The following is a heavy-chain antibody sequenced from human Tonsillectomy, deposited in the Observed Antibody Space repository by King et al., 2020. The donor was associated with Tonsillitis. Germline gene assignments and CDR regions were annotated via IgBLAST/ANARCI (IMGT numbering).Heavy chain of an antibody. D-gene: IGHD2-15*01. CDR1: GFTFSSYS. CDR3: ARDRDCSGGSCYFDY. Sequence: VQLVESGGGLVKPGGSLRLSCAASGFTFSSYSMNWVRQAPGKGLEWVSSISSSSSYIYYADSVKGRFTISSDNAKNSLYLQMNSLRAEDTAVYYCARDRDCSGGSCYFDYWGQGTLVTVSS. CDR2: ISSSSSYI. V-gene: IGHV3-21*01. J-gene: IGHJ4*02.